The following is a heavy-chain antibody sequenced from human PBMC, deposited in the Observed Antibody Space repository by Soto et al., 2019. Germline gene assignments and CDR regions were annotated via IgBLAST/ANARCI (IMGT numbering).Heavy chain of an antibody. J-gene: IGHJ4*02. V-gene: IGHV3-23*01. CDR3: AKRPVYYDSSGYLL. D-gene: IGHD3-22*01. Sequence: AGSLRLSCAASGFTFSSYAMSWVRQAPGKGLEWVSAISGSGGSTYYADSVKGRFTISRDNSKNTLYLQMNSLRAEDTAVYYCAKRPVYYDSSGYLLWGQGTLVTVSS. CDR2: ISGSGGST. CDR1: GFTFSSYA.